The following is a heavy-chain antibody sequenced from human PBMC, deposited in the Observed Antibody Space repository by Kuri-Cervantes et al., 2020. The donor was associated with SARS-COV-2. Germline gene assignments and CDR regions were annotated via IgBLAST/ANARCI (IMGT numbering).Heavy chain of an antibody. Sequence: SLKISCAASGFTFHDHAMHWVRQVPGKGLEWVSGLDRRSDSTAYADSVRGRLIISSDNSKNTLYLQMNSLRAEDTAVYYCAKRGRWGQGTLVTVSS. D-gene: IGHD3-10*01. CDR3: AKRGR. V-gene: IGHV3-9*01. J-gene: IGHJ4*02. CDR1: GFTFHDHA. CDR2: LDRRSDST.